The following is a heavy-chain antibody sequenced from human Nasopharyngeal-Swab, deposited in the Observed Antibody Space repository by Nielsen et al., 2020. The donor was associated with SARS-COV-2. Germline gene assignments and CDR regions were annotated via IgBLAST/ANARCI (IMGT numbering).Heavy chain of an antibody. CDR3: ARDPCGGDCYLDKGFDY. J-gene: IGHJ4*02. Sequence: SVKVSCKASGGTFSSYAISWVRQAPGQGLEWMGGIIPIFGTANYAQKFQGRVAITADESTSTAYMELSSLRSEDTAVYYCARDPCGGDCYLDKGFDYWGQGTLVTVSS. D-gene: IGHD2-21*02. CDR2: IIPIFGTA. V-gene: IGHV1-69*13. CDR1: GGTFSSYA.